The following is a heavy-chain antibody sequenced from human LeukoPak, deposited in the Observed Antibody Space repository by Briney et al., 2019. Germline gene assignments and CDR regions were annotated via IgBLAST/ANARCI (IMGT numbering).Heavy chain of an antibody. CDR1: GFTFSGSA. V-gene: IGHV3-73*01. CDR3: SRHLYGSAWYEEN. CDR2: IRSKADGHAT. J-gene: IGHJ4*02. D-gene: IGHD6-19*01. Sequence: GGSLRLSCAASGFTFSGSALHWVRQASGKGLEWVGHIRSKADGHATAYAASVQGRFTISRDDSNNTAYLHMNSLKIEDAAVYFCSRHLYGSAWYEENWGQGTLVTVSP.